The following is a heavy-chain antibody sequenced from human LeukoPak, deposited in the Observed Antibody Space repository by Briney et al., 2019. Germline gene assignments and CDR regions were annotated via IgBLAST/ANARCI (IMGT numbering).Heavy chain of an antibody. Sequence: GGSLRLSCAASGLTFSDFYMSWIRQAPGKGLEWISYISSSGSSTKYADSVKGRFTISRDNAKNSLYLQMNSLRAEDTAVYYCARDLIHRSGEADYWGQGTLVTVSS. J-gene: IGHJ4*02. D-gene: IGHD3-22*01. CDR2: ISSSGSST. CDR3: ARDLIHRSGEADY. V-gene: IGHV3-11*05. CDR1: GLTFSDFY.